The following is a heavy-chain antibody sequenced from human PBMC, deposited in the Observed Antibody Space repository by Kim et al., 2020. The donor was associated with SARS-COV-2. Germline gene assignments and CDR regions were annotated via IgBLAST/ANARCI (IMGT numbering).Heavy chain of an antibody. CDR2: IYYSGST. CDR3: ARARGGTMIVVVIGAFDI. D-gene: IGHD3-22*01. Sequence: SETLSLTCTVSGGSISSGGYYWSWIRQHLGKGLEWIGYIYYSGSTYYNPSLKSRVTISVDTSKNQFSLKLSSVTAADTAVYYCARARGGTMIVVVIGAFDIWGQGTMVTVSS. V-gene: IGHV4-31*03. CDR1: GGSISSGGYY. J-gene: IGHJ3*02.